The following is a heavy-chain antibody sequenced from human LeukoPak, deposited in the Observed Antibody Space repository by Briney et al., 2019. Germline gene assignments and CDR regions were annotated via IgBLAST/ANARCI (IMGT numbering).Heavy chain of an antibody. D-gene: IGHD2-21*02. V-gene: IGHV3-66*02. Sequence: PGGSLRLSCAASGFTVSSTYMSWVRQAPGEGLEWVSVIYSSSDTYYADSVKGRFTISRDNSKNTVYLQMNSLRIEDTAVYYCARGFIVVVTAASYDLDYWGQGTLVTVSS. J-gene: IGHJ4*02. CDR3: ARGFIVVVTAASYDLDY. CDR1: GFTVSSTY. CDR2: IYSSSDT.